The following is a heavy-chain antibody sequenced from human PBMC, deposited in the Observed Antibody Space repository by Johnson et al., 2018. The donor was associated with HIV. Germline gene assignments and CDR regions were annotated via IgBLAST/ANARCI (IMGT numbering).Heavy chain of an antibody. V-gene: IGHV3-13*01. D-gene: IGHD6-19*01. CDR3: ARTLGYSRGHHLSHALDI. CDR2: IGTAGDT. Sequence: VQLVESGGGLVQPGGSLRLSCAASGFTFSSYDMHWVRQATGKGLEWVSAIGTAGDTYYPGSVKGRFTISRENAKNSLYLQMNSLRAGDTAVYYCARTLGYSRGHHLSHALDIWGQGTMVTVSS. CDR1: GFTFSSYD. J-gene: IGHJ3*02.